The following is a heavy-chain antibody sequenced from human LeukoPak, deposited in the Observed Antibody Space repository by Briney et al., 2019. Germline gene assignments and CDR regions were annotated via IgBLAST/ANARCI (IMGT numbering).Heavy chain of an antibody. V-gene: IGHV3-30-3*01. CDR2: IPYDGSNK. Sequence: GGSLRLSCAASGFTFSSYAMHWVRQAPGKGLEWVAVIPYDGSNKYYADSVKGRFTISRDNSKNTLYLQMNSLRAEDTSVYYCARVGYSSSWYPSLYWYFDLWGRGTLVTVSS. CDR1: GFTFSSYA. D-gene: IGHD6-13*01. J-gene: IGHJ2*01. CDR3: ARVGYSSSWYPSLYWYFDL.